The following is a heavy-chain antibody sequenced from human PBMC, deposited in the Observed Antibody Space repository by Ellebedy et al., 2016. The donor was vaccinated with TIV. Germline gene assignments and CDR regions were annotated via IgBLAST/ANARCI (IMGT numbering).Heavy chain of an antibody. CDR3: ARDGYCSSTSCYTGWADAFDI. D-gene: IGHD2-2*02. J-gene: IGHJ3*02. V-gene: IGHV1-18*01. CDR1: SYTFTSYG. CDR2: ISAYNGNT. Sequence: ASVKVSXKASSYTFTSYGISWVRQAPGQGLEWMGWISAYNGNTNYAQKLQGRVTMTTDTSTSTAYMELRSLRSDDTAVYYCARDGYCSSTSCYTGWADAFDIWGQGTMVTVSS.